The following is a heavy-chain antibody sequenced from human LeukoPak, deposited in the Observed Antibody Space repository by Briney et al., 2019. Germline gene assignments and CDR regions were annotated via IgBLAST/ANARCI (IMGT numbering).Heavy chain of an antibody. J-gene: IGHJ4*02. V-gene: IGHV4-4*02. CDR3: AREGGFYRPLDY. D-gene: IGHD3-3*01. CDR2: VHLDGRT. Sequence: PSETLSLTWGVSGGSVTSTNWWTWVRQPPGKGLGWIGEVHLDGRTNYNPSLKSRLTMSVDLSENHISLKLTSVTAADTAVYYCAREGGFYRPLDYSGQGTLVTVSS. CDR1: GGSVTSTNW.